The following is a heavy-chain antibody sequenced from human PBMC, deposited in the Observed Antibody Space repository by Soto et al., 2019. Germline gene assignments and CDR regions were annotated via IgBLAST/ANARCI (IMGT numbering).Heavy chain of an antibody. D-gene: IGHD4-17*01. CDR1: GFSLSTSGVG. CDR3: AHYDRDDYGDY. Sequence: QITLKESGPTLVKPTQTLTLTCTFSGFSLSTSGVGVGWIRQPPGKALEWLALIYWDDDKRYSPSLKSRLTVTQDTPKTQVVLKITNMDTVDTATYYCAHYDRDDYGDYWGQGTLVTVSS. J-gene: IGHJ4*02. V-gene: IGHV2-5*02. CDR2: IYWDDDK.